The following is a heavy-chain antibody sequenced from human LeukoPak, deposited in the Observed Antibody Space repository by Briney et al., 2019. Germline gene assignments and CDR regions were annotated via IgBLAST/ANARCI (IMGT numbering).Heavy chain of an antibody. D-gene: IGHD2-2*01. CDR1: GGSISSGDYY. J-gene: IGHJ2*01. V-gene: IGHV4-30-4*01. CDR2: IYYSGST. Sequence: SQTLSLTCTVSGGSISSGDYYWSWIRQPPGKGLEWIGYIYYSGSTYCNPSLESRVTISVDTSKNQFSLKLSSVTAADTAVYYCARAIVVVPAAIWYFDLWGRGTLVTVSS. CDR3: ARAIVVVPAAIWYFDL.